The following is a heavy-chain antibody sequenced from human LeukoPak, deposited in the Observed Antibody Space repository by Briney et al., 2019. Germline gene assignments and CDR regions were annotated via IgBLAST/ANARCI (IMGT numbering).Heavy chain of an antibody. V-gene: IGHV4-34*01. CDR3: VRSPGWLSGYYRRYFDY. J-gene: IGHJ4*02. CDR2: INHSGSA. Sequence: SETLSLTCAVYGGSFSGYYWSWIRQTPGKGLEWIGEINHSGSAKDNTSLKSRVTISVDTSKNQFSLKLSSVTAADTAVYYCVRSPGWLSGYYRRYFDYWGQGTLVTVSS. D-gene: IGHD3-9*01. CDR1: GGSFSGYY.